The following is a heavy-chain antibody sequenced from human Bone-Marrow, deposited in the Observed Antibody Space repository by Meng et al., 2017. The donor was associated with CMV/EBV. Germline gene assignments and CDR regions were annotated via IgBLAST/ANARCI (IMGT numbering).Heavy chain of an antibody. J-gene: IGHJ3*02. CDR3: ASRVVRAAIEDAFDI. Sequence: ASVKVSCKASGYTFIDYNINWVRQAAGQGLEWMGWMNPTNGNTGYAQNFQGRVTMTRNTSIRTAYMELSRLRSEDTAVYYCASRVVRAAIEDAFDIWGQGTMVTV. CDR1: GYTFIDYN. D-gene: IGHD2-2*01. CDR2: MNPTNGNT. V-gene: IGHV1-8*01.